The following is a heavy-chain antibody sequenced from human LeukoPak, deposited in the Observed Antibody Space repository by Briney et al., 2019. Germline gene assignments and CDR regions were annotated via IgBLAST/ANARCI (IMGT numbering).Heavy chain of an antibody. CDR2: IDPDDSGS. CDR3: AGVRAGGNRAFDV. CDR1: GFTFSSYW. Sequence: GGSLRLSCAASGFTFSSYWTHWVRQAPGEGLVWVSRIDPDDSGSTYADSVKGRFTISRDNAKNTLWLQMNSLRADDTAVYYCAGVRAGGNRAFDVWGQGTVVAVSS. D-gene: IGHD4-23*01. J-gene: IGHJ3*01. V-gene: IGHV3-74*01.